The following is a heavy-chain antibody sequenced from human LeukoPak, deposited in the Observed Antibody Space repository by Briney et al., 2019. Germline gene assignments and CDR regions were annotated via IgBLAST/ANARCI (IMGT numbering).Heavy chain of an antibody. Sequence: SETLSLTCTVSGYSISSGYDWGWIRQAPGKRLEWLGSISQSGSTYYNPSLKSRVTISVDTSKNQFSLKLSSVTAADTAVYYCARTTEAHSWRTRYYDYYMDVWGKGTTVTVSS. J-gene: IGHJ6*03. CDR1: GYSISSGYD. CDR2: ISQSGST. V-gene: IGHV4-38-2*02. D-gene: IGHD6-13*01. CDR3: ARTTEAHSWRTRYYDYYMDV.